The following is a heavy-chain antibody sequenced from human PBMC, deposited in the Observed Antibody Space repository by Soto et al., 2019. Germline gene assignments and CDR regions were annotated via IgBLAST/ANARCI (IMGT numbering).Heavy chain of an antibody. CDR3: ARHLFSSGWYLI. J-gene: IGHJ3*02. Sequence: QLQLQESGPGLVKPSETLSLTCTVSGGSISSSSYYWGWIRQPPGKGLEWIGSIDYSGSTYYNPSLKSRVTISVDTSKNQSSLTLSSVTAADTAVYYCARHLFSSGWYLIWGQGTMVTVSS. V-gene: IGHV4-39*01. CDR2: IDYSGST. D-gene: IGHD6-19*01. CDR1: GGSISSSSYY.